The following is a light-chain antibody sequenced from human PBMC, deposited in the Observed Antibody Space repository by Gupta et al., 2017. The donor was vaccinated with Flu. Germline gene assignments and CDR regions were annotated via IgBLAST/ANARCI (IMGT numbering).Light chain of an antibody. V-gene: IGKV1-6*01. J-gene: IGKJ4*01. Sequence: AIQMTQSPSSLSASVGDRVTITCRASQDIRNTLGWYQQKPGKAPKLLRYNVSTLQSGVPSRFSGSGSGTDFTLTISSLQPEDLATYYCLHDYNYPLTFGGGTKVESK. CDR2: NVS. CDR1: QDIRNT. CDR3: LHDYNYPLT.